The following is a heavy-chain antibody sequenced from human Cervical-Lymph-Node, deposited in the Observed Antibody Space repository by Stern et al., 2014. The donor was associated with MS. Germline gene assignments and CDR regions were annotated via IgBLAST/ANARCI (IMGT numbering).Heavy chain of an antibody. CDR1: GYTFTSYG. V-gene: IGHV1-18*01. J-gene: IGHJ4*02. CDR3: ARDMGRTYYYDTNGDYRFDY. Sequence: QVQLVQSGAEVKKPGASVKVSYKASGYTFTSYGISWVRQAPGQGLEWLGWISPYNGKTIYAQKVQGTVTMTTDTSTSTAYMEVRSLRSDDTAVFYCARDMGRTYYYDTNGDYRFDYWGQGTLVTVSS. D-gene: IGHD3-22*01. CDR2: ISPYNGKT.